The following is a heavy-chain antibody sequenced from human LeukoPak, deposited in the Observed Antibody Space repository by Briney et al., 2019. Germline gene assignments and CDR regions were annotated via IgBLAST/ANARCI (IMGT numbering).Heavy chain of an antibody. CDR1: GFTFSSHW. CDR3: ARDDYIIDY. J-gene: IGHJ4*02. Sequence: GGSLRLSCAASGFTFSSHWVNWVRQAPGKGLEWVSSISSSSSYIYYADSVKGRFTISRDNAKNSLYLQMNSLRAEDTAVYYCARDDYIIDYWGQGTLVTVSS. CDR2: ISSSSSYI. V-gene: IGHV3-21*01. D-gene: IGHD4-11*01.